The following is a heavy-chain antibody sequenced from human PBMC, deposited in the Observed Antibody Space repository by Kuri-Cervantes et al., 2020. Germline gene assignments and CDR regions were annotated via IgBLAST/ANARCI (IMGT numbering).Heavy chain of an antibody. D-gene: IGHD3-3*02. CDR1: GFTFSSYS. J-gene: IGHJ6*02. Sequence: GESLKISCEASGFTFSSYSMNWVRQAPGKGLEWVSIISTGSGFIKYADSVKGRFTISRDNSKNTLSLQMNSLRAEDTAVYYCARVAYHYYAMDVWGQGTTVTVSS. V-gene: IGHV3-21*04. CDR3: ARVAYHYYAMDV. CDR2: ISTGSGFI.